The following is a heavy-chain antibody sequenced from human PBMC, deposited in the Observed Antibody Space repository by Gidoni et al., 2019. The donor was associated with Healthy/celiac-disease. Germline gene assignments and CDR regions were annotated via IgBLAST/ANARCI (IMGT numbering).Heavy chain of an antibody. J-gene: IGHJ4*02. CDR3: ARASYGGNSFDY. CDR1: GFTFSRYS. D-gene: IGHD4-17*01. CDR2: ISSSSSYI. V-gene: IGHV3-21*01. Sequence: EVQLVESGGGLVKPGGSLRLSCAASGFTFSRYSMNWVRQAPGKGLEWVSSISSSSSYIYYADSVKGRFTISRDNAKNSLYLQMNSLRAEDTAVYYCARASYGGNSFDYWGQGTLVTVSS.